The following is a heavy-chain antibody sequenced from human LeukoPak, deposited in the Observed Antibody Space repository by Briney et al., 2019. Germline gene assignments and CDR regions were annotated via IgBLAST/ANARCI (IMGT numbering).Heavy chain of an antibody. CDR2: ISSSGSTI. D-gene: IGHD3-22*01. CDR3: ASFYDSTGRDY. J-gene: IGHJ4*02. V-gene: IGHV3-48*03. CDR1: GFTFGGYE. Sequence: GGSLRLSCAASGFTFGGYEMNWVRQAPGKALEWVSYISSSGSTINYADSVKGRFTISRDNAKNSLYLQMSSLRAEDTAVYYCASFYDSTGRDYWGQGTLVTVSS.